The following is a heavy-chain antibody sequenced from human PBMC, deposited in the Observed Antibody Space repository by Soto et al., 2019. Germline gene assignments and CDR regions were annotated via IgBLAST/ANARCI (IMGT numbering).Heavy chain of an antibody. CDR3: ARDNSYGLDV. Sequence: PGGSLRLSCAASGYTFRNYWMHWVRQAPGKGLVWVSHITSGGGSTKYAASVKDRFTISRDNAKSTLYLQMNSLRAEDTAVYFCARDNSYGLDVWGQGTTVTVSS. CDR2: ITSGGGST. CDR1: GYTFRNYW. J-gene: IGHJ6*02. V-gene: IGHV3-74*01.